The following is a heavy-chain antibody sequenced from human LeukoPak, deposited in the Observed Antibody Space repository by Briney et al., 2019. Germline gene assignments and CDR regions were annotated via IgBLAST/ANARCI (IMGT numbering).Heavy chain of an antibody. V-gene: IGHV3-23*01. D-gene: IGHD5-12*01. J-gene: IGHJ4*02. CDR1: GFTFSSYA. CDR3: ARGYLGNSGYDYF. Sequence: PGGSLRLSCAASGFTFSSYAMSWVRQAPGKGLEWVSAISGSGGSTYYADSVKGRFTISRDNAKNSLYLQMNSLRAEDTAVYYCARGYLGNSGYDYFWGQGTLVTVSS. CDR2: ISGSGGST.